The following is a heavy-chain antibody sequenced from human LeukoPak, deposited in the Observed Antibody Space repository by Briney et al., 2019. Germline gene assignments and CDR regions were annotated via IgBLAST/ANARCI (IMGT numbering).Heavy chain of an antibody. CDR2: IYSSGSA. CDR1: GGSINSNNYY. J-gene: IGHJ4*02. CDR3: QSRYLEWLLEY. D-gene: IGHD3-3*01. V-gene: IGHV4-39*01. Sequence: LSLTCTVSGGSINSNNYYWGWIRQPPGRGMEWIGSIYSSGSAYYNPSLKSRVTISVDTSKNQFSLRLSSVTAADTAVYYCQSRYLEWLLEYWGQGTLVTVSS.